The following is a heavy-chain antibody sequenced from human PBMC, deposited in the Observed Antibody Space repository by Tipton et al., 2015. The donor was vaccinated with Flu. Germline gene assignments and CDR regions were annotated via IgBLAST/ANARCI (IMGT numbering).Heavy chain of an antibody. D-gene: IGHD2-15*01. CDR2: IYYSGST. Sequence: TLSLTCTVSGDSISSSSYYWGWIRQPPGKGLEWIGGIYYSGSTYYNPSLRRRGTISVATSKNQFSLKLRSVTAADTAVYYGARDYCSGGMCYPDYWGQGTLVAASS. CDR3: ARDYCSGGMCYPDY. V-gene: IGHV4-39*07. CDR1: GDSISSSSYY. J-gene: IGHJ4*02.